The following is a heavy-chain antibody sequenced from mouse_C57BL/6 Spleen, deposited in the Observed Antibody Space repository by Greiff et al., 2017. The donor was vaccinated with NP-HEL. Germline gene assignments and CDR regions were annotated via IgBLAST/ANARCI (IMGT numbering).Heavy chain of an antibody. CDR3: TSDYGSSPLGY. J-gene: IGHJ2*01. D-gene: IGHD1-1*01. CDR1: GYTFTDYD. Sequence: VQLQQSGAELVRPGASVTLSCKASGYTFTDYDMHWVKQTPVHGLEWIGAIDPETGGTAYNQKFKGKAILTADKSSSTAYMELGSLTAEDSAVDYCTSDYGSSPLGYWGQGTTLTVSS. V-gene: IGHV1-15*01. CDR2: IDPETGGT.